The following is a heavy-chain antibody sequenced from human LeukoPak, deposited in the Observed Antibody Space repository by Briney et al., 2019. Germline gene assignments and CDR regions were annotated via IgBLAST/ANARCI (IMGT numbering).Heavy chain of an antibody. CDR1: GYTFTSYG. D-gene: IGHD6-13*01. Sequence: GASVKVSCKASGYTFTSYGISWVRQAPGQGLEWMGWISAYNGNTNYAQKLQGRVTMTTDTSTSTAYMELRSLRSEDTAVYYCARADSSSWYLVYYYGMDVWGQGTTVTVSS. J-gene: IGHJ6*02. V-gene: IGHV1-18*01. CDR2: ISAYNGNT. CDR3: ARADSSSWYLVYYYGMDV.